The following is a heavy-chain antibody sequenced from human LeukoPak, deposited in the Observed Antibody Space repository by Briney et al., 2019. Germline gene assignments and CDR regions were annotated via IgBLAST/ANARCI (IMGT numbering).Heavy chain of an antibody. J-gene: IGHJ5*02. V-gene: IGHV1-2*02. Sequence: ASVKVSCKASGYTFTGYYMHWVRQAPGQGLEWMGWINPNSGGTNYAQKFQGRVTMTRDTSISTAYMELSRLRSDHTAVYYCARGNSRENWFDPWGQGTLVTVSP. CDR2: INPNSGGT. D-gene: IGHD3-22*01. CDR1: GYTFTGYY. CDR3: ARGNSRENWFDP.